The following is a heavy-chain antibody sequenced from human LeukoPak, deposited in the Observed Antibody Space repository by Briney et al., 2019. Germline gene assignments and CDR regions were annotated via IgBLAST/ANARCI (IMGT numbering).Heavy chain of an antibody. CDR1: GGPISSSSYY. V-gene: IGHV4-39*07. CDR3: ASPIYGDYTENGFDI. J-gene: IGHJ3*02. D-gene: IGHD4-17*01. CDR2: IYYSGST. Sequence: SETLSLTCTVSGGPISSSSYYWGWIRQPPGKGLEWIGSIYYSGSTYYNPSLKSRVTISVDTSKNQFSLKLSSVTAADTAVYYCASPIYGDYTENGFDIWGQGTMVTVSS.